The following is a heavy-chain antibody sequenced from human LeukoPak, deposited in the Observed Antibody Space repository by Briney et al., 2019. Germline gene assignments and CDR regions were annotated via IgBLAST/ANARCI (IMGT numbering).Heavy chain of an antibody. CDR3: AKLSGRSDAFDI. D-gene: IGHD1-26*01. Sequence: GGPLRLSCAASGFTFSSYGMHWVRQAPGKGLEWVAVISYDGSNKYYADSVKGRFTISGDNSKNTLYLQMNSLRAEDTAVYYCAKLSGRSDAFDIWGQGTMVTVSS. CDR2: ISYDGSNK. V-gene: IGHV3-30*18. J-gene: IGHJ3*02. CDR1: GFTFSSYG.